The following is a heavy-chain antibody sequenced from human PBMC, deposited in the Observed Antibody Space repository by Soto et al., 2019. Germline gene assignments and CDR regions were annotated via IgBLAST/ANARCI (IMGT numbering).Heavy chain of an antibody. D-gene: IGHD2-15*01. CDR3: AKEWRAAS. Sequence: EVQLLDSGGGLVQPGGSLRLSCAASGFTFNNYAMTWVRQAPGKGLEWVSTIRGSDGSTYYADSVKGRFTISRDNSKNTVYLQMNSLRAEDTAVYYCAKEWRAASWGQGTLVTVSS. V-gene: IGHV3-23*01. CDR2: IRGSDGST. CDR1: GFTFNNYA. J-gene: IGHJ5*02.